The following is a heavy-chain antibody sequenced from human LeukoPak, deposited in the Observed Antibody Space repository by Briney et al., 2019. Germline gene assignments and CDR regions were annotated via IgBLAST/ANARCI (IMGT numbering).Heavy chain of an antibody. V-gene: IGHV4-31*03. Sequence: SETLSLTCTVSGGSISSGGYYWSWIRQHPGKGLEWIGYIYYSGSTYYNPSLKSRVTISVDTSKNQFSLKLSSVTAADTAVYYCARSVRRMMSLQHWGQGTLVTVSS. CDR1: GGSISSGGYY. CDR3: ARSVRRMMSLQH. J-gene: IGHJ1*01. D-gene: IGHD3-16*01. CDR2: IYYSGST.